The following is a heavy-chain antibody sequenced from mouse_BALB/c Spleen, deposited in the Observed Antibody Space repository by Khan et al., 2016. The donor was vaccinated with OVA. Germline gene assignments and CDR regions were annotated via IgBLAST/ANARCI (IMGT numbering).Heavy chain of an antibody. D-gene: IGHD2-14*01. J-gene: IGHJ4*01. CDR1: GYSITSDYA. CDR2: ISSTGGT. Sequence: VQLQQSGPGLVKPSQSLSLTCTVTGYSITSDYAWNWIRQFPGNKLEWMGYISSTGGTSYNPSLKSRISITRDTSKNQFFLQLKSVPTEDTATYYCARSLYYSYGYALDCWGRGTSVTVSS. V-gene: IGHV3-2*02. CDR3: ARSLYYSYGYALDC.